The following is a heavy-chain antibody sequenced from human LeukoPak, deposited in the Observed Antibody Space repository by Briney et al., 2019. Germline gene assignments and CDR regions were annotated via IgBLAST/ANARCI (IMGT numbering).Heavy chain of an antibody. Sequence: ASVKVSCKASGYTFTGYYMHWVRQAPGQGLEWMGRINPNSGGTNYAQKFQGRVTLTRATSITTAYMELSRMRSDDTAVYYCARSGNGHEELVYWGQGTLVTVSS. D-gene: IGHD2-8*01. CDR3: ARSGNGHEELVY. CDR2: INPNSGGT. J-gene: IGHJ4*02. CDR1: GYTFTGYY. V-gene: IGHV1-2*06.